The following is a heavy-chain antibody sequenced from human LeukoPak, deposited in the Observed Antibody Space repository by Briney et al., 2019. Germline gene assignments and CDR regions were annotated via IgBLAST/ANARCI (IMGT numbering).Heavy chain of an antibody. CDR1: GYTFSNYW. CDR3: ARRPQSYYGMDV. V-gene: IGHV5-51*01. J-gene: IGHJ6*02. Sequence: GESLKISCKGSGYTFSNYWIGWVRQVPGKGLEWMGIIYPGDSDTRYSPSFQGQVTISADKSISTTYLQWSSLKASDTAMYYCARRPQSYYGMDVWGQGTTVTVSS. CDR2: IYPGDSDT.